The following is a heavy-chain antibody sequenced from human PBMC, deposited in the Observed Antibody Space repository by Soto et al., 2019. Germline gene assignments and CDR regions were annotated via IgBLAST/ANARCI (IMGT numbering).Heavy chain of an antibody. J-gene: IGHJ4*02. D-gene: IGHD3-22*01. CDR3: ARDKYYYDSSGFTGGYYFDY. CDR1: GGSISSGDYY. V-gene: IGHV4-30-4*01. Sequence: QVQLQESGPGLVKPSQTLSLTCTVSGGSISSGDYYWSWIRQPPGKGLEWIGYIYYSGSTYYNPYLKSRVTISVDTSKNQFSLKLSSVTAADTAVYYCARDKYYYDSSGFTGGYYFDYWGQGTLVTVSS. CDR2: IYYSGST.